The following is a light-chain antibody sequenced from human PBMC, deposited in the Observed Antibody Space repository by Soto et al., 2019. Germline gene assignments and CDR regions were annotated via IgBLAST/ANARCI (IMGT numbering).Light chain of an antibody. CDR1: SSNIGNNY. Sequence: QSVLTQPPSVSAAPGQKVAISCSGSSSNIGNNYVSWYQQLPGTAPKLLIYENNKRPSGIPDRFSGSKSGTSATLGITGLQTRDEADYYCGTWDSSLSGVFGTGTKVTVL. J-gene: IGLJ1*01. CDR2: ENN. V-gene: IGLV1-51*02. CDR3: GTWDSSLSGV.